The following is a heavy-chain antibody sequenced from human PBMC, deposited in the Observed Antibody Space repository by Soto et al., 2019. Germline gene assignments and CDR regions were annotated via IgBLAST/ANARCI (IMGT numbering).Heavy chain of an antibody. V-gene: IGHV1-2*02. CDR2: INPNSGGT. J-gene: IGHJ5*02. D-gene: IGHD2-21*02. Sequence: ASVKVSCKASGYTFTGYYMHWVRQAPGQGLEWMGWINPNSGGTNYAQKFQGRVTMTRDTSISTAYMELSRLRSDDTAVYHCASGGPIVVVTAIVYNWFDPWGQGTLVTVSS. CDR3: ASGGPIVVVTAIVYNWFDP. CDR1: GYTFTGYY.